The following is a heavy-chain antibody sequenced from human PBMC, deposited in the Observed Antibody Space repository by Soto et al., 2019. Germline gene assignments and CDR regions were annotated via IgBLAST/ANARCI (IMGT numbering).Heavy chain of an antibody. D-gene: IGHD2-8*01. Sequence: ASVKVSCKASGYTFTGYYMHWVRQAPGQGLEWMGWINPNSGGTNYAQKFQGWVTMTRDTSISTAYMELSRLRSDDTAVYYCARERPAYCTNGVCYREYWFDPWGQGTLVTVSS. J-gene: IGHJ5*02. CDR2: INPNSGGT. CDR3: ARERPAYCTNGVCYREYWFDP. V-gene: IGHV1-2*04. CDR1: GYTFTGYY.